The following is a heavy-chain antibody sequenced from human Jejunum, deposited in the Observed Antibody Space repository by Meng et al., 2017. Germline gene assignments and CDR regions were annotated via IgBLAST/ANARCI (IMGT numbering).Heavy chain of an antibody. V-gene: IGHV4-59*11. CDR2: VFYSGST. CDR1: GDSLGTHY. CDR3: ARSFHESSWGSYRYLFGL. Sequence: QVQLQESGPGLVKPAETLSLACTLSGDSLGTHYWSWSRQPPGKGLEWIGYVFYSGSTNYNPSLKSRVVISVDTSKNQVSLKLTSVTAADTAVYYCARSFHESSWGSYRYLFGLWGQGALVTVSS. J-gene: IGHJ4*02. D-gene: IGHD3-16*02.